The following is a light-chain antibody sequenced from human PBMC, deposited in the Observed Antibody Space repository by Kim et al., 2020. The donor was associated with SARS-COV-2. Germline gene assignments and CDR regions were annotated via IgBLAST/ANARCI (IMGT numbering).Light chain of an antibody. J-gene: IGKJ1*01. CDR3: QQRSNWPT. V-gene: IGKV3-11*01. CDR2: DAS. Sequence: SLSAGETATLSCRASQSVSSYLAWYQQKPGQAPRLLIYDASNRATGIPARFSGSGSGTDFTLTISSLEPEDFAVYYCQQRSNWPTFGQGTKVDIK. CDR1: QSVSSY.